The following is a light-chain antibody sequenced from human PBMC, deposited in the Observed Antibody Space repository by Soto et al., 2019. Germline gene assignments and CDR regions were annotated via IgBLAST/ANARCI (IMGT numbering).Light chain of an antibody. CDR1: SSDVGSYNR. CDR2: EVS. J-gene: IGLJ1*01. Sequence: QSVLTQPPSVSGSPGRSVTISCTGTSSDVGSYNRVSWYQQPPGTAPKLMIYEVSNRPSGVPDRFSGSKSGNTASLTISGLQAEDGADYYCSSYTSSSTYVFGTGTKVTVL. CDR3: SSYTSSSTYV. V-gene: IGLV2-18*02.